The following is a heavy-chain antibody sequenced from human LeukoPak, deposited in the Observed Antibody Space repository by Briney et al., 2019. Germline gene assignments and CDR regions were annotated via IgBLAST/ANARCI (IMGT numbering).Heavy chain of an antibody. CDR2: INWNGGST. CDR3: ARDPRSSGWYYFDY. D-gene: IGHD6-19*01. CDR1: GFTLCYYW. J-gene: IGHJ4*02. Sequence: GALRLSWAASGFTLCYYWQRLVRPASGKGVGVGLWINWNGGSTGYADSVKGRFTISRDNAKNSLYLQMNSLRAEDTALYYCARDPRSSGWYYFDYWGQGTLVTVSS. V-gene: IGHV3-20*04.